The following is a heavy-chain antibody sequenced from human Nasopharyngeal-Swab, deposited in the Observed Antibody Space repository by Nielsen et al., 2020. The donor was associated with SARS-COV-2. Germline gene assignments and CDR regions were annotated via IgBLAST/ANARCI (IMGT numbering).Heavy chain of an antibody. J-gene: IGHJ6*02. CDR2: INTNTGNP. CDR3: ARAQWELLRTYYYYYGMDV. Sequence: WVRQAPGQGLEWMGWINTNTGNPTYARGFTGRFVFSLDTSVSTAYLQISSLKAEDTAVYYCARAQWELLRTYYYYYGMDVWGQRTTVTVSS. D-gene: IGHD1-26*01. V-gene: IGHV7-4-1*02.